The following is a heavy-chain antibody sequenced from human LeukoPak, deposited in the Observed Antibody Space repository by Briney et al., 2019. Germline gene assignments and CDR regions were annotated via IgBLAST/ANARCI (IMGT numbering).Heavy chain of an antibody. J-gene: IGHJ6*02. Sequence: SETLSLTCTVSGGSISSSSYYWGWIRQPPGKGLEWIGSIYYSGSTYYNPSLKSRVTISVDTSKNQFSLKLSSVTAADTAVYYCARGRGGRLWFGDLFDFNYYGMDVWGQGTTVTVSS. CDR3: ARGRGGRLWFGDLFDFNYYGMDV. CDR1: GGSISSSSYY. V-gene: IGHV4-39*07. CDR2: IYYSGST. D-gene: IGHD3-10*01.